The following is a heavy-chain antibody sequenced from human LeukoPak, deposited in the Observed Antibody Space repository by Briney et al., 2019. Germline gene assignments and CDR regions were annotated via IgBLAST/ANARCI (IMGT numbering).Heavy chain of an antibody. V-gene: IGHV3-7*01. D-gene: IGHD2-8*02. J-gene: IGHJ3*02. CDR1: GFAFESYW. CDR3: ARGSTGI. CDR2: IKQDGSEK. Sequence: QPGGSLRLSCAASGFAFESYWMSWVRQAPGKGLEWVANIKQDGSEKYYVDSVKGRFTISRDNAKNSLYLQMNSLRAEDTAVYYCARGSTGIWGQGTMATVSS.